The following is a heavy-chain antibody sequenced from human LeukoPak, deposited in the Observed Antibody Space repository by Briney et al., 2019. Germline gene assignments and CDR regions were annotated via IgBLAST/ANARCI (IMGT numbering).Heavy chain of an antibody. CDR2: INPNSGGT. J-gene: IGHJ4*02. Sequence: ASVKVSCKASGYTFTGYYMHWVRQAPGQGLEWMGWINPNSGGTNYAQKFQGRVTMTRDTSISTAYMELSRLRSDDTAVYYCARLPSYWELTDYWGQGTLVTVSS. D-gene: IGHD1-26*01. V-gene: IGHV1-2*02. CDR3: ARLPSYWELTDY. CDR1: GYTFTGYY.